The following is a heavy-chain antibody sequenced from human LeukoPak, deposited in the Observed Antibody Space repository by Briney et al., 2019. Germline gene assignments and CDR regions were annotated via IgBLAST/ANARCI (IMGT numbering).Heavy chain of an antibody. Sequence: GRSLRLSCAAAGFTFDDYAMHWVRQPPGKGLEWLSIISWNSGYIGYADSVKGRFTVSRDNAETSVYLQMNSLRPEDTAFYFCAKVRGTYSSGFFFDSWGQGTLVTVSS. J-gene: IGHJ4*02. CDR2: ISWNSGYI. V-gene: IGHV3-9*01. D-gene: IGHD6-19*01. CDR1: GFTFDDYA. CDR3: AKVRGTYSSGFFFDS.